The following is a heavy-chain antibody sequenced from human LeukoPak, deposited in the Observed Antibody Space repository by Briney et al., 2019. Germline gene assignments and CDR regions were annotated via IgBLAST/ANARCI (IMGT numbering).Heavy chain of an antibody. CDR2: IYRDGSS. D-gene: IGHD6-19*01. Sequence: QTGGSLRLSCVASGLSVSSNYMSWVRQAPGKGLEWVSVIYRDGSSYYAESVKGRFTISRDNSKNTLYLQINSLRPEDTAVYYCAKVVRWLDPDFDYWGQGTLVTVSS. V-gene: IGHV3-66*02. CDR3: AKVVRWLDPDFDY. CDR1: GLSVSSNY. J-gene: IGHJ4*02.